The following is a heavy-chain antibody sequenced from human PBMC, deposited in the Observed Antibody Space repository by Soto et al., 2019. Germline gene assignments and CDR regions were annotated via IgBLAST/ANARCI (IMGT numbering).Heavy chain of an antibody. CDR1: GFTFSNYG. CDR2: IWYDESNK. V-gene: IGHV3-33*01. CDR3: ARDDIPGRAVAIYGMDV. J-gene: IGHJ6*02. D-gene: IGHD6-19*01. Sequence: GGSLRLSCAASGFTFSNYGMHWVRQAPDKGLEWVAVIWYDESNKYYADSVKGRFTISGDNSKNTLYLQMNSLRAEDTAVYYCARDDIPGRAVAIYGMDVWGQGTTVTVSS.